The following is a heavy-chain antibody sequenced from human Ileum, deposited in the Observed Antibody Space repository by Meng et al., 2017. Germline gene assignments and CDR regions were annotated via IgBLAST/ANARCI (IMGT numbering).Heavy chain of an antibody. D-gene: IGHD3/OR15-3a*01. CDR1: GFTFSTYA. Sequence: GGSLRLSCAASGFTFSTYAMSWVRQAPGKGLEWVSAFSGSGGSTYYADSVKGRFSISRNNSKNTLYLQMNSLRAEDTAVYYCARWTNSALAYWGQGTVVTVSS. CDR3: ARWTNSALAY. CDR2: FSGSGGST. J-gene: IGHJ4*02. V-gene: IGHV3-23*01.